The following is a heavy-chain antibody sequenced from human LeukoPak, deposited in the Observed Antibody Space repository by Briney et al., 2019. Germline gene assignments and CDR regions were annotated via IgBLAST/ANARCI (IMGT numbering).Heavy chain of an antibody. Sequence: PSETLSLTCTVSGGSISSYYWSWIRQPAGKGLEWIGRIYTSGSTNYNPSLKSRVTMSVDTSKNQFSLKLSSVTAADTAVYYCASMVRGVPHNNWFDPWGQGTLVTVSS. CDR1: GGSISSYY. CDR3: ASMVRGVPHNNWFDP. V-gene: IGHV4-4*07. CDR2: IYTSGST. J-gene: IGHJ5*02. D-gene: IGHD3-10*01.